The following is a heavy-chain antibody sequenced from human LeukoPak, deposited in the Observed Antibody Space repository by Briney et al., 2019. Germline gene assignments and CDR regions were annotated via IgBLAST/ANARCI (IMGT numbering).Heavy chain of an antibody. D-gene: IGHD3-3*02. CDR3: ARYMSRSHFWGCYYTSLGPFVFDY. CDR2: TYNSGST. CDR1: GGSISSYH. J-gene: IGHJ4*02. Sequence: SETLSLTCTVSGGSISSYHWSWIRQPAGKGLEWIGRTYNSGSTNYNPSLKSRVTMSVDTSKNQFSLKLSSVTAADTAGDYWARYMSRSHFWGCYYTSLGPFVFDYWRQRTLVTVSS. V-gene: IGHV4-4*07.